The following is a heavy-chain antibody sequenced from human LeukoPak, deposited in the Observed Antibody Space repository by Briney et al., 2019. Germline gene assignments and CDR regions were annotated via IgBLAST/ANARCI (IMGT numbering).Heavy chain of an antibody. CDR1: GGSISSYY. CDR3: ARCSYSSGCYWYFDL. Sequence: PSETLSLTCTVSGGSISSYYWSWIRQPAGKGLEWIGRIYTSGSTNYNPSLKSRVTMSVDTSKNQFSLKLSSVTAADTAAYYCARCSYSSGCYWYFDLWGRGTLVTVSS. J-gene: IGHJ2*01. CDR2: IYTSGST. V-gene: IGHV4-4*07. D-gene: IGHD6-19*01.